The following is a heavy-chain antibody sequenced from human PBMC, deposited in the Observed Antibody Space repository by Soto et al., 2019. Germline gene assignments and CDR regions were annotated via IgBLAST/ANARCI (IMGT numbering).Heavy chain of an antibody. CDR3: AKEGPWIQPGYYYYGMDV. V-gene: IGHV3-30*18. J-gene: IGHJ6*02. Sequence: GGFLRLSCGAAGFTFSSYGGHCVIQTTGKGLEWVAVISYDGSNKYYADSVKGRFTISRDNSKNTLYLQMNSLRAEDTAVYYCAKEGPWIQPGYYYYGMDVWGQGTTVTRLL. D-gene: IGHD5-18*01. CDR1: GFTFSSYG. CDR2: ISYDGSNK.